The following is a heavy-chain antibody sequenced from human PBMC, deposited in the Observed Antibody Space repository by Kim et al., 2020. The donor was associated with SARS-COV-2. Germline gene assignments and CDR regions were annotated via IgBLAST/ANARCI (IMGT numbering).Heavy chain of an antibody. V-gene: IGHV3-7*03. CDR2: IKEDGSDK. CDR1: GFTFDAYW. J-gene: IGHJ4*02. CDR3: ARGRSTFIVGATTFDY. Sequence: GGSLRLSCTASGFTFDAYWMTWVRQAPGKGLEWVANIKEDGSDKFYVDSVKGRFTISRDNAKNSLYLQMNSLRNEDTAVYYCARGRSTFIVGATTFDYWGQGTRVTVSA. D-gene: IGHD1-26*01.